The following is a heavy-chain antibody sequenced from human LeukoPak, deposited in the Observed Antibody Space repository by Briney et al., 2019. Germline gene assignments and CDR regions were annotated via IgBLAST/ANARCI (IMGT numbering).Heavy chain of an antibody. CDR1: GGTFSSYA. D-gene: IGHD6-19*01. V-gene: IGHV1-69*05. CDR2: IIPIFGTA. J-gene: IGHJ5*02. Sequence: GASVKVSCKASGGTFSSYAISWVRQAPGQGLEWMGGIIPIFGTANYAQKLQGRVTMTTDTSTSTAYMELRSLRSDDTAVYYCARDSVAGIFWFDPWGQGTLVTVSS. CDR3: ARDSVAGIFWFDP.